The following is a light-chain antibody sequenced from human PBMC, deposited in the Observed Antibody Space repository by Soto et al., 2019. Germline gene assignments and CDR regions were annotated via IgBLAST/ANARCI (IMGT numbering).Light chain of an antibody. V-gene: IGLV2-11*01. J-gene: IGLJ2*01. CDR1: SSDVGGYNY. Sequence: QSVLTQPRSVSGSPGQSVTISCTGTSSDVGGYNYVSWYQQHPGKAPKLMIHDVNKWPSGVPDRFSGSKSVNTASLTISGLQAEDEADYYGCSYGGSYVVFGGGTKLAVL. CDR2: DVN. CDR3: CSYGGSYVV.